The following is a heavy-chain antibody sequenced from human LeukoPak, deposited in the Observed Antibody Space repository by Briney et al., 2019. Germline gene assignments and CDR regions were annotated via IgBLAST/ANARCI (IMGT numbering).Heavy chain of an antibody. Sequence: PGGSLRLSCAASGFTFSSYSMNWVRQAPGKGLEWVSYISSSSSTICYADSVKGRFTISRDNAKNSLYLQMNSLRAEDTAVYYCARGLVVYCGGDCYGNAFDIWGQGTMVTVSS. CDR3: ARGLVVYCGGDCYGNAFDI. J-gene: IGHJ3*02. D-gene: IGHD2-21*02. CDR1: GFTFSSYS. V-gene: IGHV3-48*04. CDR2: ISSSSSTI.